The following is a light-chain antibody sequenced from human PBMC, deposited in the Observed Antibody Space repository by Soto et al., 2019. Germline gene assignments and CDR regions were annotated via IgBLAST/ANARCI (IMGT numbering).Light chain of an antibody. J-gene: IGKJ2*01. CDR1: QSVSSSY. Sequence: EIVLTQSPGTLSLSPGERATLSCRASQSVSSSYLAWYQQKPGQAPRLLIYGASSRATGIPESFSGSGSGTDFTLTLNRLEPEDFAVYYCQQYGSSPYTFGQGTKLELK. CDR3: QQYGSSPYT. V-gene: IGKV3-20*01. CDR2: GAS.